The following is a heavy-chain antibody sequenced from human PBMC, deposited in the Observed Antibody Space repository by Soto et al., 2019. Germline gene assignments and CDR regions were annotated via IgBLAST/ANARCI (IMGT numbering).Heavy chain of an antibody. Sequence: PSETLSLTCTVSGGSVSSYSWTWVRQPPGKGLEWIGYVYYSGSTHYNPSLKSRVTISLDTSKNQFSLKLTSVTAADTAMYFCASSPPAMVAPNIWGQGTRGTAPQ. J-gene: IGHJ4*02. V-gene: IGHV4-59*02. CDR1: GGSVSSYS. CDR3: ASSPPAMVAPNI. CDR2: VYYSGST. D-gene: IGHD5-18*01.